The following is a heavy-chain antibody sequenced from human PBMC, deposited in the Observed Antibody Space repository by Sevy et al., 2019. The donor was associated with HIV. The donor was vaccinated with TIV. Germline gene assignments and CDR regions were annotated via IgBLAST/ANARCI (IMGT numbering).Heavy chain of an antibody. D-gene: IGHD3-3*01. Sequence: ASVKVSCKASGYTFTSYGISWVRQAPGQGLEWMGWISAYNGNTNYAQKLQGRVTMTTDTSPSTAYMERRSLRSDDTAVYYCARDSPVTIFGVVIPYYFDYWGQGTLVTVSS. J-gene: IGHJ4*02. CDR2: ISAYNGNT. CDR3: ARDSPVTIFGVVIPYYFDY. CDR1: GYTFTSYG. V-gene: IGHV1-18*01.